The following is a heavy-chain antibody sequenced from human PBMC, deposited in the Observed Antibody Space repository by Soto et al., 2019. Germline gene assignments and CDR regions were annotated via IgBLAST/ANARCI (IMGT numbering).Heavy chain of an antibody. D-gene: IGHD5-18*01. J-gene: IGHJ4*02. CDR3: ARVQGGGGAMVHNY. CDR1: GGSISSGDYY. V-gene: IGHV4-30-4*01. CDR2: IYYSGST. Sequence: QVQLQESGPGLVKPSQTLSLTCTDSGGSISSGDYYWRWIRQPPGKGLEWIGYIYYSGSTYYNPSLKSRVTISVHTSKNPSSLKLSSVTAADTAVYYCARVQGGGGAMVHNYWGQGTLVTVSS.